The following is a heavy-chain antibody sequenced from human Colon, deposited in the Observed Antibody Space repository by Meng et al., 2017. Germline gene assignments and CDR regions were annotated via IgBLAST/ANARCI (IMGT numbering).Heavy chain of an antibody. D-gene: IGHD3-22*01. CDR3: ARSTRDPHKYFYDSSGYLYYFDY. Sequence: ASVKVSCKASGYTFTSYGISWVRQAPGQGLEWMGGISAYNGNTNYAQKLQGRVTITTDTSTSTAYMELRSLRSDDTAVYYCARSTRDPHKYFYDSSGYLYYFDYWGQGTLVTVSS. V-gene: IGHV1-18*01. CDR2: ISAYNGNT. J-gene: IGHJ4*02. CDR1: GYTFTSYG.